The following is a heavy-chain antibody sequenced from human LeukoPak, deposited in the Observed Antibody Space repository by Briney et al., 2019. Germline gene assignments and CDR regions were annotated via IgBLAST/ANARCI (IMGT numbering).Heavy chain of an antibody. Sequence: GRSLRLSCAASGFTFSSYGMHWVRQSPGKGLEGVAVISYGGSNKYYADSVKGRFTISRDNSKNTLYVQMNSLGAEDTAVYYCANDPYGSGSYFDYWGQGTLVTVSS. J-gene: IGHJ4*02. V-gene: IGHV3-30*18. CDR1: GFTFSSYG. D-gene: IGHD3-10*01. CDR2: ISYGGSNK. CDR3: ANDPYGSGSYFDY.